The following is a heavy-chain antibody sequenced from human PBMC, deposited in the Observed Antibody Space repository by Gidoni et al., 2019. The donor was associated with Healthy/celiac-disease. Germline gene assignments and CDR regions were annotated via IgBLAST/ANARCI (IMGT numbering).Heavy chain of an antibody. V-gene: IGHV4-34*01. J-gene: IGHJ3*02. CDR3: ARRETYYYDSSGYYYVDAFDI. CDR2: INHSGST. CDR1: GGSFSGYY. Sequence: QVQLQQWGAGLLKPSETLSLTCAVSGGSFSGYYWSWIRQHPGKGLEWIGEINHSGSTNYNPSLKSRVTISVDTSKNQFSLKLSSVTAADTAVYYCARRETYYYDSSGYYYVDAFDIWGQGTMVTVSS. D-gene: IGHD3-22*01.